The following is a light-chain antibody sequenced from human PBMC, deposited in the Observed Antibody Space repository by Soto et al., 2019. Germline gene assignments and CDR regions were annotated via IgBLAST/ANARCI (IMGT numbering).Light chain of an antibody. Sequence: DIVMTQSPDSLAVSLGERATINCKSSRSVSTNNKNYLTWYQLKPGQPPRLLIFWASTRESGVPDRFTGSGSGTHFSLTISSLQAEDVTVYYCQQYYSPPVTFGGGTKVEIK. J-gene: IGKJ4*01. V-gene: IGKV4-1*01. CDR2: WAS. CDR3: QQYYSPPVT. CDR1: RSVSTNNKNY.